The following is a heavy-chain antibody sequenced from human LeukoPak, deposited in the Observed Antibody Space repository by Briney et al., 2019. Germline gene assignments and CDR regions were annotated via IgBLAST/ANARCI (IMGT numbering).Heavy chain of an antibody. CDR1: GFTFSSYG. D-gene: IGHD2-15*01. J-gene: IGHJ4*02. CDR3: ARGDIVDY. Sequence: GRSLRLSCAASGFTFSSYGMHRVRQAPGKGLEWVAVISYDGSNKYYADSVKGRFTISRDNSKNTLYLQMNSLRAEDTAVYYCARGDIVDYWGQGTLVTVSS. CDR2: ISYDGSNK. V-gene: IGHV3-30*03.